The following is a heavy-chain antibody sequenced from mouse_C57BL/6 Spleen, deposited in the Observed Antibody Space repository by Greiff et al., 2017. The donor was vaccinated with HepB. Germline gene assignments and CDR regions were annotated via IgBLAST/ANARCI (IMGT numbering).Heavy chain of an antibody. D-gene: IGHD2-5*01. J-gene: IGHJ4*01. CDR2: INYDGSST. CDR1: GFTFSDYY. CDR3: ARERSYYSNYNYAMDY. V-gene: IGHV5-16*01. Sequence: VQLKESEGGLVQPGSSMKLSCTASGFTFSDYYMAWVRQVPEKGLEWVANINYDGSSTYYLDSLKSRFIISRDNAKNILYLQMSSLKSEDTATYYCARERSYYSNYNYAMDYWGQGTSVTVSS.